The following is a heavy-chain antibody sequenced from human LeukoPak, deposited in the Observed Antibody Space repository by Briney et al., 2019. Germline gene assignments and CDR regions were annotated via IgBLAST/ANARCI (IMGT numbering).Heavy chain of an antibody. J-gene: IGHJ5*01. CDR2: ISGSGGTT. V-gene: IGHV3-23*01. Sequence: GGSLRLSCAVSGFTFNTYAMTWVRQAPGKGLEWVSSISGSGGTTNYADSVKGRFTISRDNSKDSLYLQMNSLRAEDTAVYYCVRVTSIVLMVLDSWGHGTLVTVSA. CDR3: VRVTSIVLMVLDS. D-gene: IGHD2-8*01. CDR1: GFTFNTYA.